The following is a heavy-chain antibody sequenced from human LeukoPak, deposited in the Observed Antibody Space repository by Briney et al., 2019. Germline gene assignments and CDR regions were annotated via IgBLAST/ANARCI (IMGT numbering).Heavy chain of an antibody. CDR1: GFSVSSSY. J-gene: IGHJ6*03. CDR3: ARGELPARIPEPARSHYYYYYYMDV. CDR2: IYSGGRT. Sequence: GGSLRLSCAASGFSVSSSYMSWVRQAPGQGLEWVSVIYSGGRTYYGDSVKGRFTISRDNSKNTLYLQMNSLRAEDTAVYYCARGELPARIPEPARSHYYYYYYMDVWGKGITVTVSS. V-gene: IGHV3-53*01. D-gene: IGHD6-6*01.